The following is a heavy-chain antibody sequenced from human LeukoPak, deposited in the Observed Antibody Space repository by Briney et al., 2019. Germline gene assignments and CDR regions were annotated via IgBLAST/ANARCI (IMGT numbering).Heavy chain of an antibody. Sequence: GGSLRLSCAASGFTFSGYSMNWVRQAPGKGLEWVSSITGDSKYIYYADSVRGRFTISRDNAKNSLYLQMNSLRAEDTAVYYCARDFDYGDYWGQGTLVTVSS. V-gene: IGHV3-21*01. CDR2: ITGDSKYI. CDR3: ARDFDYGDY. J-gene: IGHJ4*02. CDR1: GFTFSGYS.